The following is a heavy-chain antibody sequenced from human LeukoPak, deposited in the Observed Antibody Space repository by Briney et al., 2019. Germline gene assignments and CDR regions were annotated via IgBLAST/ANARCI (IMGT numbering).Heavy chain of an antibody. CDR2: ISSSSSTI. D-gene: IGHD6-13*01. Sequence: GGSLRLSCVASGFTFNRYGMSWVRQAPGKGLEWVSYISSSSSTIYYADSVKGRFTISRDNAKNSLYLQMNSLRAEDTAVYYCARPNFYSSSWPVFDYWGQGTLVTVSS. CDR3: ARPNFYSSSWPVFDY. J-gene: IGHJ4*02. CDR1: GFTFNRYG. V-gene: IGHV3-48*04.